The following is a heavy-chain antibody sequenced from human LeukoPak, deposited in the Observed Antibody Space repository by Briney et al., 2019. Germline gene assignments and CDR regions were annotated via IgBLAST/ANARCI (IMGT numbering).Heavy chain of an antibody. CDR1: GFTFSTYG. J-gene: IGHJ3*01. D-gene: IGHD3-22*01. Sequence: GGSLRLSCAASGFTFSTYGMHWVRQAPGKGLEWVAFIRYDENNKYYADSVKGRFTISRDNSKNTLYLQMNSLRAEDTAVYYCAKDPRLGYYDSTVWGQGTMVTVSS. CDR2: IRYDENNK. CDR3: AKDPRLGYYDSTV. V-gene: IGHV3-30*02.